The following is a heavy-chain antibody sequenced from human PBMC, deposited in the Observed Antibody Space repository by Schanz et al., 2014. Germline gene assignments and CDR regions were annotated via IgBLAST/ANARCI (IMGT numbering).Heavy chain of an antibody. CDR1: GGSVSSGGDY. Sequence: QVQLQESGPGLVKPSQTLSLTCTVSGGSVSSGGDYWSWIRQHPGKGLEWIGFISYSGSTYYNPSLKSRVTISLDTSKNQFSLNLSSATAADTAVYYCARVSHVYRYYYIDFWGKGTTVTVSS. V-gene: IGHV4-31*03. CDR3: ARVSHVYRYYYIDF. D-gene: IGHD3-16*02. CDR2: ISYSGST. J-gene: IGHJ6*03.